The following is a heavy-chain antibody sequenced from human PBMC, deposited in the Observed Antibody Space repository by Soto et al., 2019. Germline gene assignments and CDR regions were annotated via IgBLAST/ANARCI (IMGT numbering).Heavy chain of an antibody. V-gene: IGHV1-2*02. D-gene: IGHD2-15*01. CDR3: ARVLDPYIVGDAFDI. J-gene: IGHJ3*02. Sequence: GASVKVSCKASGYTFTGYYMHWVRQAPGQGLEWMGWINPNSGGTNYAQKFQGRVTMTRDTSISTAYMELSRLRSDDTAVYYCARVLDPYIVGDAFDIWGQGTMVTVSS. CDR1: GYTFTGYY. CDR2: INPNSGGT.